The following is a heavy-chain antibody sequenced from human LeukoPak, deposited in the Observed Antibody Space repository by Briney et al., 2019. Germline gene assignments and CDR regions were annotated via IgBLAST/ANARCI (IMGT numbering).Heavy chain of an antibody. J-gene: IGHJ4*02. V-gene: IGHV3-33*01. Sequence: GGSLRLSCAASGFIFSNYGMHWIRQAPGKGLEWVAILWSDESHEYYIESVKGRFTISRDISRSTLYLQMNSLRAEDTAVYYCARGRGCSGGTCYFDCWGQGTLVTAS. CDR2: LWSDESHE. CDR1: GFIFSNYG. D-gene: IGHD2-15*01. CDR3: ARGRGCSGGTCYFDC.